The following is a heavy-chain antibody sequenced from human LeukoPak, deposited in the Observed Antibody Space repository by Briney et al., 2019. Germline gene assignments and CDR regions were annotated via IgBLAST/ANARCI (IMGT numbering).Heavy chain of an antibody. V-gene: IGHV3-64*01. CDR1: GFTFSSYA. CDR2: ISSNGGST. D-gene: IGHD6-19*01. Sequence: GGSLRLSCAASGFTFSSYAMHRVRQAPGKGLEYVSAISSNGGSTYYANSVKGRFTISRDNSKNTLYLQMGSLRAEDMAVYYCARGSSGWYVTSWFDPWGQGTLVTVSS. CDR3: ARGSSGWYVTSWFDP. J-gene: IGHJ5*02.